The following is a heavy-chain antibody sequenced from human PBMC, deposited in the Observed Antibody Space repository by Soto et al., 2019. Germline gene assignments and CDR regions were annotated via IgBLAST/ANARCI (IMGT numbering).Heavy chain of an antibody. CDR1: GGSISSGNYY. V-gene: IGHV4-31*03. CDR3: ARANGDFSIYYYGMDV. Sequence: PSETLSLTCTVSGGSISSGNYYWTWIRQHPGKGLEWIGYIYYSGSTYYNPSLKSRVTISVDTSENQFSLKLSSVTAADTAVYYCARANGDFSIYYYGMDVWGQGTTVTVSS. CDR2: IYYSGST. J-gene: IGHJ6*02. D-gene: IGHD4-17*01.